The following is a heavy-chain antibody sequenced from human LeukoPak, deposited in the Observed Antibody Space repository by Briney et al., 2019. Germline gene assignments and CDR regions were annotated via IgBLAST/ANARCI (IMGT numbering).Heavy chain of an antibody. CDR2: INSGGDDT. CDR3: TKGGSYAPLDY. D-gene: IGHD1-26*01. V-gene: IGHV3-23*01. Sequence: PGGSLRPSCAASGFTFSSSAMTWVRQAPGKGLEWVSAINSGGDDTVHADSVKGRLTISRDNSKNTLYLQMNGLRAEDTAKYYCTKGGSYAPLDYWGQGTLVTVSS. CDR1: GFTFSSSA. J-gene: IGHJ4*02.